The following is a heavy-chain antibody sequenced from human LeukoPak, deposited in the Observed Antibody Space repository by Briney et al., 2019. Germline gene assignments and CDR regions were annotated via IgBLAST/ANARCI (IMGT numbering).Heavy chain of an antibody. V-gene: IGHV3-20*04. CDR3: ARGVATGY. CDR1: GLTFDDHG. J-gene: IGHJ4*02. CDR2: INWNGDST. Sequence: PGGSLRLSCAASGLTFDDHGISWVRQAPGKGLQWVSAINWNGDSTSYADSVKGRFTISRDNAKNSLYLQMNSLRAEDTALYYCARGVATGYWGQGTLVTVSS. D-gene: IGHD5-12*01.